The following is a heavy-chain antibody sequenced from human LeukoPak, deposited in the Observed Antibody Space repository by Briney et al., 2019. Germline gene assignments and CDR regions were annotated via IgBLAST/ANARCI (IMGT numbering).Heavy chain of an antibody. V-gene: IGHV4-4*08. CDR3: AREGFIAARPFIDY. J-gene: IGHJ4*02. D-gene: IGHD6-6*01. Sequence: SETLSLTCTVSGGSISSYYWSWIRQPPGKGLEWIGRIYTSGSTNYNPSLKSRVTISVDTSKNQFSLKLSSVTAADTAVYYCAREGFIAARPFIDYWGQGTLVTVSS. CDR2: IYTSGST. CDR1: GGSISSYY.